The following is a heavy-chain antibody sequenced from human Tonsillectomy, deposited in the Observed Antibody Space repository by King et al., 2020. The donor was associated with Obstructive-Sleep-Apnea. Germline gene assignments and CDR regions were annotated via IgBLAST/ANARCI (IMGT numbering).Heavy chain of an antibody. J-gene: IGHJ5*02. Sequence: VQLQESGPGLVKPSETLSLTCTVSGGSISSYYWNWIRQPPGKGLEWIGYIYYSGSTNYNPSLKSRVTISVDTSKNQFSLKLTSVTAADTAVYYWARGRGDCSSTSCYVGQFDPWGQGTLVTVSS. CDR1: GGSISSYY. V-gene: IGHV4-59*01. CDR3: ARGRGDCSSTSCYVGQFDP. D-gene: IGHD2-2*01. CDR2: IYYSGST.